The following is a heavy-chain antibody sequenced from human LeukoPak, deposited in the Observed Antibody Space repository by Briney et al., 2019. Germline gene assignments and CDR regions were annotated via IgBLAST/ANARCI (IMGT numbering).Heavy chain of an antibody. Sequence: GASVKVSCKASGYTFTGYYMHWVRQAPGQGLEWMGWINLNSGGTNYAQKFQGRVTMTRDTSISTAYMELSRLRSDDTAVYYCARVGRYYDSSGYYSFLDYWGQGTLVTVSS. CDR2: INLNSGGT. CDR1: GYTFTGYY. J-gene: IGHJ4*02. CDR3: ARVGRYYDSSGYYSFLDY. V-gene: IGHV1-2*02. D-gene: IGHD3-22*01.